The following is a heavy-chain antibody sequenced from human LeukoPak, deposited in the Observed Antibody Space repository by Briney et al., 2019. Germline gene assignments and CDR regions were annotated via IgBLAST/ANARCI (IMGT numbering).Heavy chain of an antibody. CDR1: GYTFTSYD. Sequence: ALVKVSCKASGYTFTSYDINWVRQATGQGLEWMGWMNPNSGNTGYAQKFQGRVTMTRNTSISTAYMELSSLRSEDTAVYYCARGRIQLWISPFGYYYYGMDVWGQGTTVTVSS. CDR2: MNPNSGNT. D-gene: IGHD5-18*01. V-gene: IGHV1-8*01. CDR3: ARGRIQLWISPFGYYYYGMDV. J-gene: IGHJ6*02.